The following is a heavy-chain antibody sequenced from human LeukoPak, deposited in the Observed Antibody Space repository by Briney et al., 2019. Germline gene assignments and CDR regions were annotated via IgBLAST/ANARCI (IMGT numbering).Heavy chain of an antibody. CDR3: ARDLDY. J-gene: IGHJ4*02. CDR1: GFTFSSFW. CDR2: IKPDGSDQ. Sequence: GGSLRLSCVASGFTFSSFWMTWVRQAPGKGLEWVATIKPDGSDQYYVDSVKGRSTISRDNAKNSVSLQMNSLRVGDTAVYYCARDLDYWGQGTLVTVSS. V-gene: IGHV3-7*04.